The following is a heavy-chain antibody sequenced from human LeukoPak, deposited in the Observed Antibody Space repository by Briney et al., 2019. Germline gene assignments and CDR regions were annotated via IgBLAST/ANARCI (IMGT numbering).Heavy chain of an antibody. D-gene: IGHD6-19*01. V-gene: IGHV1-2*02. CDR3: ARVRSYSSGWQHYYFDY. CDR2: INPNSGGT. J-gene: IGHJ4*02. CDR1: GYTFTGHY. Sequence: ASVKVSCKASGYTFTGHYMHWVRQAPGQGLEWMGWINPNSGGTNYAQKFQGRVTMTRDTSISTAYMELSRLRSDDTAVYYCARVRSYSSGWQHYYFDYWGQGTLVTVSS.